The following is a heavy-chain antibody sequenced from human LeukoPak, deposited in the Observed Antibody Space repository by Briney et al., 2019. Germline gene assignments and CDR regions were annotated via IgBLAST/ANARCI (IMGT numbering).Heavy chain of an antibody. Sequence: GGSLRLSCAASGFTFSSYAMHWVRQAPGKGLEWVAVISYDGSNKYYADSVKGRFTISRDNSKNTLYLQMNSLRAEDTAVYYCTRVVYSSGYSQGFDVWGQGTMVTVSS. J-gene: IGHJ3*01. D-gene: IGHD3-22*01. CDR2: ISYDGSNK. CDR3: TRVVYSSGYSQGFDV. CDR1: GFTFSSYA. V-gene: IGHV3-30-3*01.